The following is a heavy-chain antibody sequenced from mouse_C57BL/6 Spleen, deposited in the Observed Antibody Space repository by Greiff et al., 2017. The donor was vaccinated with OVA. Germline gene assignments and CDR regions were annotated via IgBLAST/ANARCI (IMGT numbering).Heavy chain of an antibody. V-gene: IGHV1-69*01. J-gene: IGHJ4*01. CDR3: ASSYYYGSSYDYYAMDY. CDR2: IDPSDSYT. Sequence: QVQLQQPGAELVMPGASVKLSCKASGYTFTSYWMHWVKQRPGQGLEWIGEIDPSDSYTNYNQKFKGKSTLTVDKSSSTAYMRLSSLTSEDSAVYYCASSYYYGSSYDYYAMDYWGQGTSVTVSS. D-gene: IGHD1-1*01. CDR1: GYTFTSYW.